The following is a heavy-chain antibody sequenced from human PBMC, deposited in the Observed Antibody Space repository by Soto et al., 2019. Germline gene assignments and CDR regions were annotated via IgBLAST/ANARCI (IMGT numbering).Heavy chain of an antibody. J-gene: IGHJ6*03. V-gene: IGHV1-18*01. CDR1: GCTFTSYG. Sequence: ASVKVSCKASGCTFTSYGSSWVRQANGQGLEWMGWISAYNGNTNYAQKLQGRVTMTTDTSTSTAYMELRSLRSDDTAVYYCARVKRSIVVVPAAMIYYYYMDVWGKGTTVTVSS. CDR3: ARVKRSIVVVPAAMIYYYYMDV. CDR2: ISAYNGNT. D-gene: IGHD2-2*01.